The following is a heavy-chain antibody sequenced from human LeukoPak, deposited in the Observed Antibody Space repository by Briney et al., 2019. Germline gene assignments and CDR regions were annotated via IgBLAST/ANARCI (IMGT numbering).Heavy chain of an antibody. V-gene: IGHV1-24*01. CDR1: GYTLTELS. D-gene: IGHD1-26*01. Sequence: ASVKVSCKVSGYTLTELSMHWVRQAPGKGLEWMGGFDPEDGETIYAQKFQGRVTMTRDMSTSTVYMELSSLRSEDTAVYYCARRPRVGAGAGYFDYWGQGTLVTVSS. CDR2: FDPEDGET. CDR3: ARRPRVGAGAGYFDY. J-gene: IGHJ4*02.